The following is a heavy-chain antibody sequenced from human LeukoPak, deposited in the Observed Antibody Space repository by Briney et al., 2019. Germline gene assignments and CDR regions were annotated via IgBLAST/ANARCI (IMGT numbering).Heavy chain of an antibody. D-gene: IGHD2-15*01. J-gene: IGHJ4*02. Sequence: SETLSLTCTVSGGSISSYYWSWIRQPPGKGLEWIRYIYYSGSTNYNPSLKSRVTISVDTSKNQFSLKLSSVTAADTAVYYCARVGNCSGGSCYSDYFEYWGQGTLVTVSS. CDR2: IYYSGST. CDR1: GGSISSYY. CDR3: ARVGNCSGGSCYSDYFEY. V-gene: IGHV4-59*01.